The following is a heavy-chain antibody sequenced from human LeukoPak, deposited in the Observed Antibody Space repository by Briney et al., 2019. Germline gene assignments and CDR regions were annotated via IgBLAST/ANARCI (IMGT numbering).Heavy chain of an antibody. CDR1: GYTFTGYY. CDR3: ARHTNTVIEY. V-gene: IGHV1-2*02. D-gene: IGHD4-17*01. J-gene: IGHJ4*02. Sequence: ASVKVSCKASGYTFTGYYMHWVRQAPGQGLEWMGWINPNSGGTYSAQNFQGRVTMTRDTSVSTAYMELSSLRSDDTAVYYCARHTNTVIEYWGQGTLVTVSS. CDR2: INPNSGGT.